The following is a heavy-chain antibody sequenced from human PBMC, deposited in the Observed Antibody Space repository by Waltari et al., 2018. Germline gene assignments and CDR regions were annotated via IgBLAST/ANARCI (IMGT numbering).Heavy chain of an antibody. CDR2: IYWNDEK. V-gene: IGHV2-5*01. J-gene: IGHJ4*02. Sequence: QITLKESGPALVKPTQTLTLTCTFSGFSLSTSGVGVGWIRQPPGKALEWRAVIYWNDEKRYSPSLKSRLTITKDTSKNQVVLTMTNMDPVDTATYYCVHSPSPSLGVYYSDHWGQGTLVTVSS. CDR3: VHSPSPSLGVYYSDH. CDR1: GFSLSTSGVG.